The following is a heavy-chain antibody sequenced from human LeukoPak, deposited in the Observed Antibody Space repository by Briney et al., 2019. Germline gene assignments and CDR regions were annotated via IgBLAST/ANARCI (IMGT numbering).Heavy chain of an antibody. CDR3: ASYRVADYYDSSGTSVY. CDR1: GFIFVNYR. D-gene: IGHD3-22*01. J-gene: IGHJ4*02. Sequence: GGSLRLSCAASGFIFVNYRMTWVRQAPGKGLEWVANIKVDGSDKYYVDSVKGRFTISRDNAKNSLYLQMNSLRAEDTAVYYCASYRVADYYDSSGTSVYWGQGTLVTVSS. V-gene: IGHV3-7*03. CDR2: IKVDGSDK.